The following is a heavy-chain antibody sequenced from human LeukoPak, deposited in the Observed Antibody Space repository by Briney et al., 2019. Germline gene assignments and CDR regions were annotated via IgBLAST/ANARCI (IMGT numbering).Heavy chain of an antibody. CDR2: IYPGDSDT. Sequence: GESLKISCKGSGYSFTSYWIGWVRQMPGKGLEWMGIIYPGDSDTRYSPSFRGQVTIAADRSTSTAYLQWSSLKASDTAMYYCARSSYYYVPFDYWGQGTLVTVSS. D-gene: IGHD3-10*02. CDR1: GYSFTSYW. CDR3: ARSSYYYVPFDY. V-gene: IGHV5-51*01. J-gene: IGHJ4*02.